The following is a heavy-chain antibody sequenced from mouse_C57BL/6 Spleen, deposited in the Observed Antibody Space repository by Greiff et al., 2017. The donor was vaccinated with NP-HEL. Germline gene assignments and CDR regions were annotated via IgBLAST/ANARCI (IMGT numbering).Heavy chain of an antibody. CDR1: GFTFSDYY. J-gene: IGHJ2*01. CDR3: ARHAPDDYENYFDY. D-gene: IGHD2-4*01. CDR2: ISNGGGST. Sequence: EVQGVESGGGLVQPGGSLKLSCAASGFTFSDYYMYWVRQTPETRLEWVAYISNGGGSTYYPDTVKGRFTISRDNAKNTLYLHMNRLKSEDTAMYYCARHAPDDYENYFDYWGQGTTLTVSS. V-gene: IGHV5-12*01.